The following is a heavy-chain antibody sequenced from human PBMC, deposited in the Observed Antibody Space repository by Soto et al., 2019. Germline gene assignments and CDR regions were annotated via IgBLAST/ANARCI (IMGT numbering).Heavy chain of an antibody. Sequence: ASVKVSCKASGYTFTGYYMHWVRQAPGQGLEWMGWINPNSGGTNYAQKFQGRVTMTRDTSISTAYMELSRLRSDDTAVYYCARDQFLIAARASWFDPWGQGTLVTVSS. D-gene: IGHD6-6*01. J-gene: IGHJ5*02. CDR1: GYTFTGYY. CDR3: ARDQFLIAARASWFDP. V-gene: IGHV1-2*02. CDR2: INPNSGGT.